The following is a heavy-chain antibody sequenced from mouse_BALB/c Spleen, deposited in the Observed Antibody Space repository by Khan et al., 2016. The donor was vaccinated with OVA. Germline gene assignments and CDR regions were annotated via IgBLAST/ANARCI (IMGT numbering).Heavy chain of an antibody. J-gene: IGHJ3*01. D-gene: IGHD2-14*01. CDR1: GYTFTSYT. Sequence: QVQLQQSGAELARPGASVKMSCKASGYTFTSYTIHWINQRPGQGLEWIGYINPNNGYTNYNQKFKDKATLTTDKSSTTAYLQLSSLTSEDSAVYKCVRDEAYSRYDGWFAYWGQGTPVTVSA. CDR3: VRDEAYSRYDGWFAY. V-gene: IGHV1-4*01. CDR2: INPNNGYT.